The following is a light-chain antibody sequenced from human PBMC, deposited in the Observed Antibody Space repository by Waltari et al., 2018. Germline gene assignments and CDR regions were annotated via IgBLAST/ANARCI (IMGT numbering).Light chain of an antibody. Sequence: QSALTQPASVSGSPGQSITISCTGTSSDVGSYNLVSWFQQHPGKAPKLMIYEVNKRPSGVSNRFSGSKSGNTASLIISGLQAEDEADYYCFSYVDSSTSVCGGGTKLTVL. CDR2: EVN. CDR3: FSYVDSSTSV. CDR1: SSDVGSYNL. V-gene: IGLV2-23*02. J-gene: IGLJ2*01.